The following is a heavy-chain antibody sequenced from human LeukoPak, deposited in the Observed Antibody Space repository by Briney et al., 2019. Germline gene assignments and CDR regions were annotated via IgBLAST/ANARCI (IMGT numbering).Heavy chain of an antibody. J-gene: IGHJ4*02. D-gene: IGHD6-19*01. Sequence: GGSLRLSCEASGFTFSAYAMTWVRQAPGKGLEWVSYISSSGSTIYYADSVKGRFTISRDNAKNSLYLQMNSLRAEDTAVYYCARGKTGYSSGWYSDYWGQGTLVTVSS. CDR1: GFTFSAYA. CDR2: ISSSGSTI. V-gene: IGHV3-48*03. CDR3: ARGKTGYSSGWYSDY.